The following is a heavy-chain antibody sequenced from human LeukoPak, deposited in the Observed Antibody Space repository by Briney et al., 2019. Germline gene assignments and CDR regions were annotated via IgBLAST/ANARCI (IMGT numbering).Heavy chain of an antibody. Sequence: EGSLRLSCAASGFTFSSYAMSWVRQAPGKGLEWVSAISGSGGSTYYADSVKGRFTISRDNSKNTLYLQMNSLRAEDTAVYYCAKDQLGTPYGMDVWGKGTTVTVSS. V-gene: IGHV3-23*01. CDR1: GFTFSSYA. CDR2: ISGSGGST. D-gene: IGHD1-1*01. CDR3: AKDQLGTPYGMDV. J-gene: IGHJ6*04.